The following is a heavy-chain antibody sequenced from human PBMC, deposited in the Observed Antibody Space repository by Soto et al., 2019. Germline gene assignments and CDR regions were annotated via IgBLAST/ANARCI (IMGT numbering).Heavy chain of an antibody. J-gene: IGHJ3*02. CDR2: INHSGST. CDR1: GGSFSGYY. D-gene: IGHD2-2*01. Sequence: QVQLQQWGAGLLKPSETLSLTCAVYGGSFSGYYWSWIRQPPGKGLEWIGEINHSGSTNYNPSLKSRVTISVDTSKNQFSLKLCSVTAADTAVYYCARSGQYQLLLGGSQANNAFDIWGQGTMVTVSS. CDR3: ARSGQYQLLLGGSQANNAFDI. V-gene: IGHV4-34*01.